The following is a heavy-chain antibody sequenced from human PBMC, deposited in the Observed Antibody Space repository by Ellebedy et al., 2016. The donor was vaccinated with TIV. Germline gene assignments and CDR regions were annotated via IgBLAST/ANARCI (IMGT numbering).Heavy chain of an antibody. Sequence: PGGSLRLSCVASGFTFSNAWMNWVRQAPGKGLEWVGQIKSRTDGGTTDYAAPVKGRFTISRDDSKNTLYLQVKSLKTEDTAVYYCTRFGMDVWGQGTTVTVSS. J-gene: IGHJ6*02. CDR1: GFTFSNAW. CDR2: IKSRTDGGTT. CDR3: TRFGMDV. V-gene: IGHV3-15*07.